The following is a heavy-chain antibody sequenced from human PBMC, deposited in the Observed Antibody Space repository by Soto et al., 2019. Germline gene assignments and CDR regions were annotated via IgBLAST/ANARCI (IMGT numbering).Heavy chain of an antibody. D-gene: IGHD6-19*01. CDR1: GYTFTSYY. Sequence: QVQLVQSGAEVKKPGASVKVSCKASGYTFTSYYMHWVRQAPGQGLEWMGIINPSGGSTSYAQKFQGRVTMTRDTSTSTVYIELSSLRSEDTAVYYCAREYAAVAGTGIYYYGMDVWGQGTTVTVSS. J-gene: IGHJ6*02. V-gene: IGHV1-46*01. CDR2: INPSGGST. CDR3: AREYAAVAGTGIYYYGMDV.